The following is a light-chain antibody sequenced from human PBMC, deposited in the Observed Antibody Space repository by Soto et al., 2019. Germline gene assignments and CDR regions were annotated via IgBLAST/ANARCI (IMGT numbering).Light chain of an antibody. CDR2: GAS. CDR3: QQYNNWPPPLT. Sequence: EIVMTQSPATLSVSPGERATLSCRASQSVSSNLAWYQQNPGQAPRLLICGASTRPTGIPARFSGSGSGTEFTLTISSLPSENFAVYYCQQYNNWPPPLTFGGGTKVEIK. CDR1: QSVSSN. J-gene: IGKJ4*01. V-gene: IGKV3-15*01.